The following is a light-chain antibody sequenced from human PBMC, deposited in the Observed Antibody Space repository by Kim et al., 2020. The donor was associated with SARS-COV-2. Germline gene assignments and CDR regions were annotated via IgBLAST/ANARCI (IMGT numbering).Light chain of an antibody. Sequence: PRQSITISCTGTSSDFGDYDWVSWNQQHPGKGPKLMIYNVYNRPSGVSNRFSGSKSGNTASLHITGLQAEDEADYYCSTYTTTTTLFGGGTQLTVL. CDR2: NVY. J-gene: IGLJ3*02. CDR3: STYTTTTTL. CDR1: SSDFGDYDW. V-gene: IGLV2-14*03.